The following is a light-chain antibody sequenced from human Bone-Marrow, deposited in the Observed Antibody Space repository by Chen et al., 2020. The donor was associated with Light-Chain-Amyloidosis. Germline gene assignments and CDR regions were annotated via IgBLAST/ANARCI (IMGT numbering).Light chain of an antibody. J-gene: IGLJ2*01. Sequence: SYELPPPPPLSVSPGQTARTTCPGDDLPTKYAYWYQQKPGQAPVLVIHRDTERPSGISERFSGSSSGTTATLTISGVQAEDEADYHCQSADSSGTYEVIFGGGTKLTVL. CDR2: RDT. V-gene: IGLV3-25*03. CDR3: QSADSSGTYEVI. CDR1: DLPTKY.